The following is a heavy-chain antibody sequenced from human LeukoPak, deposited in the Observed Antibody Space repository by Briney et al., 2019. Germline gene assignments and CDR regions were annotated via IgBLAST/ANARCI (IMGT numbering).Heavy chain of an antibody. Sequence: PGGSLRLSCAASGFTFSSYAMSWVRQAPGKGLEWVSAISGSGGSTYYADSVKGRFTISRDNSKNTLYLQMNSLRAEDTAVYYCAKDREYYYDSSGFDYWGQGTLVTVSS. D-gene: IGHD3-22*01. J-gene: IGHJ4*02. CDR2: ISGSGGST. CDR1: GFTFSSYA. V-gene: IGHV3-23*01. CDR3: AKDREYYYDSSGFDY.